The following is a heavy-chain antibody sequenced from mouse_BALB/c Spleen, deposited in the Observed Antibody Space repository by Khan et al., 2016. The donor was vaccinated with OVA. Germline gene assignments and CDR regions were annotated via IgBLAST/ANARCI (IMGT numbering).Heavy chain of an antibody. CDR1: GYTFTSYD. CDR3: ARGGYGGFAY. J-gene: IGHJ3*01. V-gene: IGHV1-85*01. CDR2: MFPGDGST. Sequence: QVQLKQSGAELVKPGASVKLSCKASGYTFTSYDINWVRQRPEQGLEWIGWMFPGDGSTKYNENFKGKATLTTDKSSSTAYMQLSRLTSEDSGPYCCARGGYGGFAYWGQGTLVTVSA. D-gene: IGHD2-14*01.